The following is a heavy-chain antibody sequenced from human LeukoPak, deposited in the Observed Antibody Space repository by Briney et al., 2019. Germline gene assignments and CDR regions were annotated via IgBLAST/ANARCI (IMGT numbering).Heavy chain of an antibody. CDR1: GGSISSSSYY. Sequence: SETLSLTCTVSGGSISSSSYYWSWIRQPPGKGLEWIGYIYYSGSTNYNPSLKSRVTISVDTSKNQFSLKLSSVTAADTAVYYCARHGMTTYFDYWGQGTLVTVSS. CDR3: ARHGMTTYFDY. D-gene: IGHD4-11*01. V-gene: IGHV4-61*05. CDR2: IYYSGST. J-gene: IGHJ4*02.